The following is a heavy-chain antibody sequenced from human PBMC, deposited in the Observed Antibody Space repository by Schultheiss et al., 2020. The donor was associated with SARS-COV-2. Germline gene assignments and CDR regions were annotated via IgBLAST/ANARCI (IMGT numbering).Heavy chain of an antibody. CDR3: ANIVVVPAAIETNYYYYYYMDV. CDR1: GGSISSYY. CDR2: IYYSGST. J-gene: IGHJ6*03. Sequence: SETLSLTCTVSGGSISSYYWSWIRQPPGKGLEWIGYIYYSGSTNYNPSLKSRVTISVDTSKNQFSLKLSSVTAADTAVYYCANIVVVPAAIETNYYYYYYMDVWGKGTTVTVSS. V-gene: IGHV4-59*01. D-gene: IGHD2-2*01.